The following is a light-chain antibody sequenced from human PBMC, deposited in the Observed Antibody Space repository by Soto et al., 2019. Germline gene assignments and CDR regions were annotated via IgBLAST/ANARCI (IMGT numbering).Light chain of an antibody. V-gene: IGLV1-47*01. J-gene: IGLJ2*01. CDR3: AAWDDSLSGHVV. CDR2: RNT. CDR1: SSNIGSNY. Sequence: QSVLTQPHSASGTPGQRVTISCSGSSSNIGSNYVYWYQQLPGTAPKLLIYRNTQRRSGVPDRFSGSKSGTSASLAIRGLRSEDEADYYCAAWDDSLSGHVVFGGGTKLTVL.